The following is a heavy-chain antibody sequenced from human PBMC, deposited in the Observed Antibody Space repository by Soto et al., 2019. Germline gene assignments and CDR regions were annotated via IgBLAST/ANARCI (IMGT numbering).Heavy chain of an antibody. Sequence: QVQLVESGGGVVQPGRSLRLSCAASGFTFSSYAMHWVRQAPGKGLEWVAVISYDGSNKYYADSVKGRFTISRDNSKNTLYLQMNSLRAEDTTLYYCASLGNTYYYGSGSFRNWFDPWGQGTLVTVSS. D-gene: IGHD3-10*01. CDR1: GFTFSSYA. V-gene: IGHV3-30-3*01. CDR2: ISYDGSNK. CDR3: ASLGNTYYYGSGSFRNWFDP. J-gene: IGHJ5*02.